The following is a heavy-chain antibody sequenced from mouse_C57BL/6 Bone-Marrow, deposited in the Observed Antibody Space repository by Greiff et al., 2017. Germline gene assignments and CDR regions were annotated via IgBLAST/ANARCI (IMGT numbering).Heavy chain of an antibody. CDR3: TTPLIATVVAKWYFDV. J-gene: IGHJ1*03. Sequence: EVQLVESGAELVRPGASVKLSCTASGFNIKDDYMHWVKQRPEQGLEWIGWIDPENGDTESASKFQGKATITADTSSNPAYLQLSCLTSEDTAVYYCTTPLIATVVAKWYFDVWGTGTTVTVSS. CDR1: GFNIKDDY. CDR2: IDPENGDT. V-gene: IGHV14-4*01. D-gene: IGHD1-1*01.